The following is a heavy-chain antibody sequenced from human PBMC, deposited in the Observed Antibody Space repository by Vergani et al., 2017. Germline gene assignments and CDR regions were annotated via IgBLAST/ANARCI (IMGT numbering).Heavy chain of an antibody. J-gene: IGHJ5*02. Sequence: QVQLVESGGGVVQPGRSLRLSCAASGVTFNQYGMHWVRPAPGKGLEWVAVTWYDGNNKQYADSVKGRFTISRDNSKSTMYLQMNSLRDEDTGVYYCARDFRFLYNLFYPWGQSTLVTVSS. V-gene: IGHV3-33*01. CDR1: GVTFNQYG. CDR3: ARDFRFLYNLFYP. CDR2: TWYDGNNK. D-gene: IGHD1-14*01.